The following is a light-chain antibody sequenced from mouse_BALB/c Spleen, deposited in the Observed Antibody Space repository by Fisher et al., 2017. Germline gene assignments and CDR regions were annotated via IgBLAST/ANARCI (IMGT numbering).Light chain of an antibody. J-gene: IGKJ5*01. V-gene: IGKV4-80*01. CDR2: STS. CDR1: SSVSY. CDR3: QQRSSYPPMLT. Sequence: IVITQSPAIMSASLGEEITLTCSASSSVSYMHWYQQKSGTSPKLLIYSTSNLASGVPSRFSGSGSGTFYSLTISSVEAEDAATYYCQQRSSYPPMLTFGAGTKLELK.